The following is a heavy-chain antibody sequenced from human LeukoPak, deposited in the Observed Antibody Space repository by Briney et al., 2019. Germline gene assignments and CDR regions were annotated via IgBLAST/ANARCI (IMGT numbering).Heavy chain of an antibody. V-gene: IGHV4-39*07. D-gene: IGHD1-26*01. CDR2: RYYRGST. CDR1: GDSISSSSSY. Sequence: SETLSLTCIVSGDSISSSSSYWGWIRQPPGKGLEWIGSRYYRGSTYYNPSLKSRVTILIDTSKNQFSLKLNFVTAADTAVYYCARTVGYTAYYFDYWGQGSLVTVSS. J-gene: IGHJ4*02. CDR3: ARTVGYTAYYFDY.